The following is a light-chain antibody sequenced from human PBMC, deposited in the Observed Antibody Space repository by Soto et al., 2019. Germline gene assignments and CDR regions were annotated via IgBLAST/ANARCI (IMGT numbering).Light chain of an antibody. Sequence: QSALTQPASVSGSPGQSFTISCTGASXDVGGYKYVSWYQQHPGKAPKHMIYEVSNRPSGVCIRVSGSKSGDTASLTISGLQAEDEADSYCSSYTSNSTRVFGTGTKVTVL. J-gene: IGLJ1*01. V-gene: IGLV2-14*01. CDR1: SXDVGGYKY. CDR3: SSYTSNSTRV. CDR2: EVS.